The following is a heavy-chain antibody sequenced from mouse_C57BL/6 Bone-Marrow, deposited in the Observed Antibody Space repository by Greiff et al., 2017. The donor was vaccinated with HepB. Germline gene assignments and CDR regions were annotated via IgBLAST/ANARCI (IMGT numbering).Heavy chain of an antibody. CDR3: TRWGVTTPSFDY. CDR1: GFTFSSYA. Sequence: EVKLVESGEGLVKPGGSLKLSCAASGFTFSSYAMSWVRQTPEKRLEWVAYISSGGDYIYYADTVKGRFTISRDNARNTLYLQMSSLKSEDTAMYYCTRWGVTTPSFDYWGQGTTLTVSS. D-gene: IGHD2-2*01. V-gene: IGHV5-9-1*02. CDR2: ISSGGDYI. J-gene: IGHJ2*01.